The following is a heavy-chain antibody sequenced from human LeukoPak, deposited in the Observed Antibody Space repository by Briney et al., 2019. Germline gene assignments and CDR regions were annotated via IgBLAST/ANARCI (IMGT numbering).Heavy chain of an antibody. CDR2: ISYSGST. J-gene: IGHJ3*02. CDR3: ARQGYDILTGYIDAFDI. CDR1: GGSISSYY. D-gene: IGHD3-9*01. V-gene: IGHV4-59*08. Sequence: SDTLSLTCTVSGGSISSYYWSWIRQPPGKGLEWIGYISYSGSTNYNPSLKSRVNISIDTSKNQFSLKLRSVTAADTAIYYCARQGYDILTGYIDAFDIWGQGTMVTVSS.